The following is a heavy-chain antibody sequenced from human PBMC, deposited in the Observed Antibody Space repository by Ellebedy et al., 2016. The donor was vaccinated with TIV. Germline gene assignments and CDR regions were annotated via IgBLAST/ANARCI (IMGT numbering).Heavy chain of an antibody. D-gene: IGHD3-3*01. CDR3: ARVGPRGYDFWSGNYYGMDV. CDR1: GGSISSYY. J-gene: IGHJ6*02. V-gene: IGHV4-59*01. Sequence: SETLSLTXTVSGGSISSYYWSWIRQPPGKGLEWIGYIYYSGSTNYNPSLKSRVTISVDTSKNQFSLKLSSVTAADTAVYYCARVGPRGYDFWSGNYYGMDVWGQGTTVTVSS. CDR2: IYYSGST.